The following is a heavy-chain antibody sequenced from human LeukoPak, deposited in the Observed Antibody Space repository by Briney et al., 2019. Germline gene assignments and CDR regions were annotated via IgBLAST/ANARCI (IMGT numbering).Heavy chain of an antibody. CDR1: GGSISNYY. J-gene: IGHJ4*02. D-gene: IGHD6-19*01. V-gene: IGHV4-59*01. CDR2: IYYSGST. CDR3: ARGIAVAGTRYFDY. Sequence: SETLSLTCTVSGGSISNYYWSWIRQPPGKGLEWIGYIYYSGSTIYNPSLKSRVTISLETSKNQFSLKLTSVTAADTAVYYCARGIAVAGTRYFDYWGQGTLDTVSS.